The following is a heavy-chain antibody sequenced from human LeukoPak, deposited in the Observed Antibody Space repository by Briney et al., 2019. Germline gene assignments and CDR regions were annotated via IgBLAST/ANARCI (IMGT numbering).Heavy chain of an antibody. Sequence: SETLSLTCTVSGGSISSGGYYWSWIRQPPGKGLEWIGYIYYSGSTNYNPSLKSRVTISVDTSKNQFSLKLSSVTAADTAVYYCARHDYGGNEAFDIWGQGTMVTVSS. J-gene: IGHJ3*02. CDR3: ARHDYGGNEAFDI. CDR2: IYYSGST. CDR1: GGSISSGGYY. D-gene: IGHD4-23*01. V-gene: IGHV4-61*08.